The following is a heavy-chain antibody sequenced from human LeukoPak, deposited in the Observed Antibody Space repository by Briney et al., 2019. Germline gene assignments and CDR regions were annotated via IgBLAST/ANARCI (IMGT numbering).Heavy chain of an antibody. Sequence: GGSLRLSCAASGFTFSSYGMHWVRQAPGKGLEWVAFIRYDGSNKYYADSVKGRFTIPRDNSKNTLYLQMNSLRAEDTAVYYCAKDGLGCSSTSCYFIYYYYYYMDVWGKGATVTISS. CDR2: IRYDGSNK. V-gene: IGHV3-30*02. CDR1: GFTFSSYG. CDR3: AKDGLGCSSTSCYFIYYYYYYMDV. J-gene: IGHJ6*03. D-gene: IGHD2-2*01.